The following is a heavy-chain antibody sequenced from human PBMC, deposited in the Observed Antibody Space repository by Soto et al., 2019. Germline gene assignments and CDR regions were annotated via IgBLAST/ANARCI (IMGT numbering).Heavy chain of an antibody. CDR2: INHSGST. CDR1: GGSFSGYY. J-gene: IGHJ6*02. CDR3: ARSGYYTGDYYGMDV. D-gene: IGHD3-3*01. Sequence: SETLSLTCAVYGGSFSGYYWSWIRQPPGKGLEWIGEINHSGSTNYNPSLKSRVTISVDTSKNQFSLKLSSVTAADTAVYYCARSGYYTGDYYGMDVWGQGTTVTVSS. V-gene: IGHV4-34*01.